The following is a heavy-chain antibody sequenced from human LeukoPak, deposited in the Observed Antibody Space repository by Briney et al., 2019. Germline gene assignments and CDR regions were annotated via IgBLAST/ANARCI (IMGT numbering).Heavy chain of an antibody. V-gene: IGHV4-34*01. Sequence: TPGGSLRLSCAASGFTFSSYAMSWVRQAPGKGLEWIGEINHSGSTNYNPSLKSRVTISVDTSKNQFSLKLSSVTAADTAVYYCARDVSGSYGTIDPWGQGTLVTVSS. CDR1: GFTFSSYA. CDR3: ARDVSGSYGTIDP. CDR2: INHSGST. J-gene: IGHJ5*02. D-gene: IGHD3-16*01.